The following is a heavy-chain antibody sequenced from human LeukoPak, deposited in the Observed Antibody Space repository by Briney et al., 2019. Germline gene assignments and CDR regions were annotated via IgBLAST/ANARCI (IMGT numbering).Heavy chain of an antibody. CDR3: AKPLAYDSSGSDAFDI. D-gene: IGHD3-22*01. V-gene: IGHV3-23*01. CDR2: ISGSGGVT. CDR1: GFTFSSYS. J-gene: IGHJ3*02. Sequence: PGGSLRLSCAASGFTFSSYSMNWVRQAPGKGLEYLSGISGSGGVTYYAGSVKGRFTISRDNAKNSIYLQMNSLRAEDTAVYYCAKPLAYDSSGSDAFDIWGQGTMVTVSS.